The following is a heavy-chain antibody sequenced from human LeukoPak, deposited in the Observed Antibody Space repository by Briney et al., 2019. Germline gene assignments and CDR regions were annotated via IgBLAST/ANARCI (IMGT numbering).Heavy chain of an antibody. CDR2: ISSSSSYI. J-gene: IGHJ2*01. V-gene: IGHV3-21*01. Sequence: GGSLRLSCAASGFTFSSYSMNWVRQAPGKGLEWVSSISSSSSYIYYADSVKGRFTISRDNAKNSLYLQMNSLRAEDTAVYYCARDPESWSYRYFDLWGRGTLVTVSS. CDR1: GFTFSSYS. CDR3: ARDPESWSYRYFDL. D-gene: IGHD6-13*01.